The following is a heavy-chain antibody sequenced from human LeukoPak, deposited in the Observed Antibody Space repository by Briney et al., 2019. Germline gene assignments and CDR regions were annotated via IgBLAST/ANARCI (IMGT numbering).Heavy chain of an antibody. Sequence: ASVKVSCKASGYTFTGYYMHWVRQAPGQGLEWMGWSNPNSGGTNYAQKFQGRVTMTRDTSISTAYMELSRLRSDDTAVYYCASPPPYCSSTSCQGLDYWGQGTLVTVSS. J-gene: IGHJ4*02. CDR3: ASPPPYCSSTSCQGLDY. V-gene: IGHV1-2*02. CDR2: SNPNSGGT. CDR1: GYTFTGYY. D-gene: IGHD2-2*01.